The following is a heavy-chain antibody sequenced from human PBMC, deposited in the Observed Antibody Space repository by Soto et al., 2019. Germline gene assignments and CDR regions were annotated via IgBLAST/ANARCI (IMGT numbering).Heavy chain of an antibody. CDR3: ASTQGSGYCSSASCRNGMDV. CDR2: ISVYNGDT. J-gene: IGHJ6*02. Sequence: QVQLVQSGAEVKKPGASVKVSCKASGYSFSSYGVTWVRQAPGQGLEWMGLISVYNGDTNYAQNFQDRVTMTTDTSTKTAYMDLRSLRFDDTAVYYCASTQGSGYCSSASCRNGMDVWGQGTMVTVSS. V-gene: IGHV1-18*01. CDR1: GYSFSSYG. D-gene: IGHD2-2*01.